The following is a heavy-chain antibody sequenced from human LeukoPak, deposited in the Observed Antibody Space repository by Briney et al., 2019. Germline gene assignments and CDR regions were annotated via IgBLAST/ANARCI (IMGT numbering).Heavy chain of an antibody. CDR3: ARGDRDDYSKIFDY. J-gene: IGHJ4*02. CDR2: MNPNSGNT. CDR1: GYTFTSYD. Sequence: ASVKVSCKASGYTFTSYDINWVRHAPGQGLEWMGCMNPNSGNTGYAQKFQGTVTITRNPSISTAYMELKRLRSEDTAVYYCARGDRDDYSKIFDYWGQGTLVTVSS. V-gene: IGHV1-8*03. D-gene: IGHD4-11*01.